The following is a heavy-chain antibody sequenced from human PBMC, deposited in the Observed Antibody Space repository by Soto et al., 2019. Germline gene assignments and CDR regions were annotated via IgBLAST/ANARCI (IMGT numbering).Heavy chain of an antibody. V-gene: IGHV4-59*01. J-gene: IGHJ4*02. CDR2: IYYSGST. CDR1: GGSISSYY. D-gene: IGHD3-3*01. CDR3: ARDATFGVVSRWAVEGFDY. Sequence: SETLSLTCTVSGGSISSYYWSWIRQPPGKGLEWIGYIYYSGSTNYNPSLKSRVTISVDTSKNQFSLKLSSVTAADTAVYYCARDATFGVVSRWAVEGFDYWGQGTLVTVSS.